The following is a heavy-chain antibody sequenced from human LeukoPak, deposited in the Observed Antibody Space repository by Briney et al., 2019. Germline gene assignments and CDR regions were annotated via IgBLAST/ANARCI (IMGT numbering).Heavy chain of an antibody. D-gene: IGHD2-2*01. J-gene: IGHJ4*02. CDR1: GFTFSSYW. CDR2: INSDGSST. V-gene: IGHV3-74*01. CDR3: ARDEVYCSSTSCSSY. Sequence: PGGSLRLSCAASGFTFSSYWMHWVRQAPGKGLVWVSRINSDGSSTSYADSVKGRFTISRDNAKNTLYLQMNSLRAEDTAVYYCARDEVYCSSTSCSSYWGQGTLVTVSS.